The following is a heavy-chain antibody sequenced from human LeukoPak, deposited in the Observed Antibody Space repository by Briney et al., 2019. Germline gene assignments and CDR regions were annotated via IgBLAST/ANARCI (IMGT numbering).Heavy chain of an antibody. CDR1: GGSISSGGYY. D-gene: IGHD2-2*01. CDR2: IYYSGST. V-gene: IGHV4-31*03. J-gene: IGHJ5*02. Sequence: SETLSLTCTVSGGSISSGGYYWSWIRQHPGKGLEWIGYIYYSGSTYYNPSLKSRVTISVDTSKNQFSLKLSSVTAADTAVYYCARQCSTSPRFDPWGQGTLVTVSS. CDR3: ARQCSTSPRFDP.